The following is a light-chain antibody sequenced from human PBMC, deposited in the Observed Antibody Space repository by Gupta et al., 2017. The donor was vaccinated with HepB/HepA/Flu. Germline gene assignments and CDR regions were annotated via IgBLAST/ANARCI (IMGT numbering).Light chain of an antibody. J-gene: IGLJ1*01. Sequence: QAGLTQPPSVSKDLRQTATLTCTGNNDNVGNQGAVWLQQHPGHPPKLLSYRSNNRPSGISERFSASRSGNTASLTITGLQPEDEADYFCSAWDSSLSAHVFGTGTKVTVL. CDR1: NDNVGNQG. V-gene: IGLV10-54*04. CDR2: RSN. CDR3: SAWDSSLSAHV.